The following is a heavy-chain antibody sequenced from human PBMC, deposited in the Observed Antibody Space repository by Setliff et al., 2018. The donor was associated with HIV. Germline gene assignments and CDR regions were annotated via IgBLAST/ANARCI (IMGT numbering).Heavy chain of an antibody. Sequence: NPSETLSLTCAVYGGSFSGYYWSWIRQPPGKGLEWIGEINHSGSTNYNPSLKSRVTISVDTSKNQFSLKLSSVTAADTAVYYRARGLGSCLDYWGQGTLVTVS. D-gene: IGHD1-26*01. J-gene: IGHJ4*02. CDR1: GGSFSGYY. CDR3: ARGLGSCLDY. CDR2: INHSGST. V-gene: IGHV4-34*01.